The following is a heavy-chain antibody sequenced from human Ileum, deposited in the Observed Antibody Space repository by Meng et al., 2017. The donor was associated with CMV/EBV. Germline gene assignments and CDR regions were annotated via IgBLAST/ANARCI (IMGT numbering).Heavy chain of an antibody. CDR1: GGSFSGYY. CDR3: ASGKSNLEY. Sequence: QGPLQEWGAGLLKPSETLSLTCAVYGGSFSGYYWSWIRQVPGKGLEWIGEFNHYGSTNYNPSLKSRVTISVDTSKNQFSLNLSSVTAADTAVYYCASGKSNLEYWGQGTLVTVSS. J-gene: IGHJ4*02. D-gene: IGHD4-11*01. CDR2: FNHYGST. V-gene: IGHV4-34*01.